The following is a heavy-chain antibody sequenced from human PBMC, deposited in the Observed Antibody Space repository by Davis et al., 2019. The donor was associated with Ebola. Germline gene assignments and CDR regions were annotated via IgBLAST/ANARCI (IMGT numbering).Heavy chain of an antibody. CDR3: AREGEWERPTLDY. D-gene: IGHD1-26*01. CDR2: INHSGST. J-gene: IGHJ4*02. CDR1: GGSFSGYY. V-gene: IGHV4-34*01. Sequence: PSETLSLTCAVYGGSFSGYYWSWIRQPPGKGLEWIGEINHSGSTNYNPSLKSRVTISVDTSKNQFSLKLSSVTAADTAVYYCAREGEWERPTLDYWGQGTLVTVSS.